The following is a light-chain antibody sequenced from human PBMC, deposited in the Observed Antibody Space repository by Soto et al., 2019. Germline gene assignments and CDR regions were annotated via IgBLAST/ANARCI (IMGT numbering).Light chain of an antibody. CDR2: EVS. V-gene: IGLV2-14*01. Sequence: QSVLTRPASVSGSPGQSITISCTGTSSDVGGYDYVSWYQLHPGKAPKLMIFEVSNRPSGVSSRFSGSKSGNTASLTISGLQAEDEADYYCISYTGSSTSYVFGSGTKVTVL. CDR3: ISYTGSSTSYV. CDR1: SSDVGGYDY. J-gene: IGLJ1*01.